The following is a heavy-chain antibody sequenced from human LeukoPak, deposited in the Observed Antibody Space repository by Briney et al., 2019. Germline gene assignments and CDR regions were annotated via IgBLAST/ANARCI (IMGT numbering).Heavy chain of an antibody. J-gene: IGHJ4*02. CDR2: MNPNSGNT. V-gene: IGHV1-8*01. CDR3: ARGAPAWYMRCSGGSCYSYHFDY. Sequence: ASVKVSCKASGYTFTSYDINWVRQATGQGLEWMGWMNPNSGNTGYAQKFQGRVTMTRNTSISTAYMELSSLRSEDTAVYYCARGAPAWYMRCSGGSCYSYHFDYWGQGTLVTVSS. D-gene: IGHD2-15*01. CDR1: GYTFTSYD.